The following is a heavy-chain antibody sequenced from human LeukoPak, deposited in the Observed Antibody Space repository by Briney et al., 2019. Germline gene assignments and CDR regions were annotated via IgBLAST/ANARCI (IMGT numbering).Heavy chain of an antibody. CDR2: ISGSGGST. Sequence: GGSLRLSCAASGFTFSSYAMSWVRQAPGKGLEWVSAISGSGGSTYYADSVKGRFTISRDNSKNTLYLQMNGLRAEDTAVYYCAKTNTAFYDSSGDAFDIWGQGTMVTVSS. CDR3: AKTNTAFYDSSGDAFDI. D-gene: IGHD3-22*01. V-gene: IGHV3-23*01. CDR1: GFTFSSYA. J-gene: IGHJ3*02.